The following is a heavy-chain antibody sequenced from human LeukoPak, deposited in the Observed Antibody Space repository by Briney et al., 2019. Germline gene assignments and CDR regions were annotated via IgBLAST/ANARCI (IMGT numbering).Heavy chain of an antibody. CDR1: GYSISSGYY. J-gene: IGHJ6*04. CDR2: IYHSGST. V-gene: IGHV4-38-2*02. D-gene: IGHD5-18*01. Sequence: PSETLSLTCAVSGYSISSGYYWGWIRQPPGKGLEWIGSIYHSGSTYYNPSLKSRVTISVDTSKNQFSLKLSSVTAADTAVYYCARENQLWYGYYYGMDVWGKGTTVTVSS. CDR3: ARENQLWYGYYYGMDV.